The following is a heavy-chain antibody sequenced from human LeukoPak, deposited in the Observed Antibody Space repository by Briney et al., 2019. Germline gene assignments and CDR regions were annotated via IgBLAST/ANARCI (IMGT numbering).Heavy chain of an antibody. V-gene: IGHV3-23*01. CDR2: ISGSGSNT. CDR1: GGSISSSN. CDR3: AKDRAIAVAEVDY. J-gene: IGHJ4*02. D-gene: IGHD6-19*01. Sequence: ETLSLTCAVSGGSISSSNWWSWVRQPPGKGLEWVSSISGSGSNTYYADSVKGRFTISRDSSKNTLYLQMNSLRAEDTAIYYCAKDRAIAVAEVDYWGQGTLVTVSS.